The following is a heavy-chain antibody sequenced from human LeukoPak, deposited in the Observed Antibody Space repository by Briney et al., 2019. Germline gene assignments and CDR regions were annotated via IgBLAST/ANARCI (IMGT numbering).Heavy chain of an antibody. V-gene: IGHV1-8*01. CDR3: ARGPDRLRYFDWLLF. CDR1: GYTFTSYD. D-gene: IGHD3-9*01. J-gene: IGHJ4*02. Sequence: ASVKVSCKASGYTFTSYDINWVRQATGQGLERMGWMNPNSGNTGYAQKFQGRVTMTRNTSISTAYMELSSLRSEDTAVYYCARGPDRLRYFDWLLFWGQGTLVTVSS. CDR2: MNPNSGNT.